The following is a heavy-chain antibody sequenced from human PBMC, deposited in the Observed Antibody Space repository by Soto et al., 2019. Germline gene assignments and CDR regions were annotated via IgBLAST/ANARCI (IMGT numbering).Heavy chain of an antibody. J-gene: IGHJ4*02. D-gene: IGHD3-10*01. V-gene: IGHV1-3*01. CDR2: INAGNGNT. Sequence: ASVKVSCKASGYTFTSYAMHWVRHAPGQRLEWMGWINAGNGNTKYSQKFQGRVTITRDTSASTAYMELSSLRSEDTAVYYCARPYHYYGSGSYLPDYWGQGTLVTVSS. CDR3: ARPYHYYGSGSYLPDY. CDR1: GYTFTSYA.